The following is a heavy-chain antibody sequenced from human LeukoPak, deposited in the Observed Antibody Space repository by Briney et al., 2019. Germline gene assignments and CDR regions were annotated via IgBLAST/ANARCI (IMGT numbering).Heavy chain of an antibody. V-gene: IGHV6-1*01. CDR2: TYYRSKWYY. CDR1: GDSVSSNSAA. D-gene: IGHD6-19*01. Sequence: SQTLSLTCAISGDSVSSNSAAWNWIRQSPSRGLEWPGRTYYRSKWYYDYAVSVKSRITINPDTSKSQFSLQLNSVTPEDTAVYYCARGKYSSGWYYLDYWGRGTLVTVSS. J-gene: IGHJ4*02. CDR3: ARGKYSSGWYYLDY.